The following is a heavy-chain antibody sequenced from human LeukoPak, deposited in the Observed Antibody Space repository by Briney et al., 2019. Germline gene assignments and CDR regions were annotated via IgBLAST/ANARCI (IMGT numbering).Heavy chain of an antibody. V-gene: IGHV3-33*01. D-gene: IGHD3-10*01. CDR1: GFTFSSYG. CDR3: ARDSFYGSGSYLPYYYGMDV. CDR2: IWYDGSNK. Sequence: GGSLRLSCAASGFTFSSYGMQWVRKAPGKGLEWVAVIWYDGSNKYYADSVKGRFTISRDNSKNTLYLQMNSLKAEDTAVYYCARDSFYGSGSYLPYYYGMDVWGKGTTVTVSS. J-gene: IGHJ6*04.